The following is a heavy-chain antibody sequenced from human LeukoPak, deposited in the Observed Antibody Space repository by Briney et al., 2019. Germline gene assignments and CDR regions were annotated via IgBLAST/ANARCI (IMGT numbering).Heavy chain of an antibody. J-gene: IGHJ4*02. Sequence: GGSLRLSCAASGFTFSSYWMHWVRHAPGKGLVWVSRINNDGSSTSYADSVKGRFTISRDDSKNSLYLQMKSLKTEDTAVYYCARAGDYYSTGDYWGQGILVTVTS. V-gene: IGHV3-74*01. D-gene: IGHD3-22*01. CDR3: ARAGDYYSTGDY. CDR1: GFTFSSYW. CDR2: INNDGSST.